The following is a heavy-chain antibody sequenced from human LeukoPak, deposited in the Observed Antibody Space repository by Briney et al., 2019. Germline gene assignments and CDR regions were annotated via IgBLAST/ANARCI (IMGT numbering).Heavy chain of an antibody. CDR3: ATPLYSVGSFDAFDI. D-gene: IGHD2-2*02. Sequence: GGSLGFSCAASGFTFSSYSMNWVRQAPGKGLEWVSSISSSSSYIYYADSVKGRFTISRDNAKNSLYLQMYSLRAEDTAVYYCATPLYSVGSFDAFDIWGQGTMVTVSS. CDR1: GFTFSSYS. V-gene: IGHV3-21*01. CDR2: ISSSSSYI. J-gene: IGHJ3*02.